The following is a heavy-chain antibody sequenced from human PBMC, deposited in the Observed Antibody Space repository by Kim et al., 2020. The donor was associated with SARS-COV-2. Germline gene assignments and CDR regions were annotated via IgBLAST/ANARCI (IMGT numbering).Heavy chain of an antibody. CDR2: INSDGSST. V-gene: IGHV3-74*01. CDR1: GFTFSSYW. CDR3: ACSVGYCSSTSCYGLPYYYYGMDV. Sequence: GGSLRLSCAASGFTFSSYWMHWVRQAPGKGLVWVSRINSDGSSTSYADSVKGRFTISRDNAKNTLYLQMNSLRAEDTAVYYCACSVGYCSSTSCYGLPYYYYGMDVWGQGTTVTVSS. D-gene: IGHD2-2*01. J-gene: IGHJ6*02.